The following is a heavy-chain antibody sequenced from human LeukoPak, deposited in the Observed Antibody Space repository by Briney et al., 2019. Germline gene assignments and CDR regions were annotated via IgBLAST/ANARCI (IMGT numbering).Heavy chain of an antibody. CDR1: GGTFSSYA. D-gene: IGHD2-2*02. Sequence: SVKVSCKASGGTFSSYAISWVRQAPGQGLEWMGGIIPIFGTANYAQKFQGRVTITADESPGTAYMELSSLRSEDTAVYYCARDSIGYCSSTSCYRFDYWGQGTLVTVSS. CDR3: ARDSIGYCSSTSCYRFDY. J-gene: IGHJ4*02. V-gene: IGHV1-69*01. CDR2: IIPIFGTA.